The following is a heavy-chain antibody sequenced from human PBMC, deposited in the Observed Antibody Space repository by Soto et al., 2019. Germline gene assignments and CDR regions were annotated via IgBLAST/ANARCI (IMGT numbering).Heavy chain of an antibody. CDR3: ARFYKGLDY. D-gene: IGHD1-1*01. CDR1: GYSFSAYW. CDR2: IDPSDSST. J-gene: IGHJ4*02. V-gene: IGHV5-10-1*01. Sequence: GESLKISCQGSGYSFSAYWISWVRAMPGKGLEWMGKIDPSDSSTSYSPSFQGQVTFSADKSINTAYLHWRGLKASDTAMFYCARFYKGLDYWGQGTLVTVSS.